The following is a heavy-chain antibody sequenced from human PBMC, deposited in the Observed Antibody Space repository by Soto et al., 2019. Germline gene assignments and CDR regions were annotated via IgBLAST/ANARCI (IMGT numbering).Heavy chain of an antibody. CDR3: SNETVGPDRYFNL. J-gene: IGHJ2*01. Sequence: HPGGSLRITCAAAVLSFGSYLISCVLLAKRKGLEWVSGISGSGISTHYADSVKGRFTVSRDNSKNTLYLQMNSLRAEDTAVYNCSNETVGPDRYFNLCRHATLV. V-gene: IGHV3-23*01. CDR1: VLSFGSYL. CDR2: ISGSGIST.